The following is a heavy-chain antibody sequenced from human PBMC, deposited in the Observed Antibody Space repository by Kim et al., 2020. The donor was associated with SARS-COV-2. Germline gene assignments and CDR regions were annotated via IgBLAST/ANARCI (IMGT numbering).Heavy chain of an antibody. Sequence: GGSLRLSCAASGFTFSSYAMHWVRQAPGKGLEWVAVISYDGSNKYYADSVKGRFTISRDNSKNTLYLQMNSLRAEDTAVYYCAREFPWMGPVAFDIWGQGTMVTVSS. CDR2: ISYDGSNK. J-gene: IGHJ3*02. CDR1: GFTFSSYA. CDR3: AREFPWMGPVAFDI. V-gene: IGHV3-30*04. D-gene: IGHD2-2*03.